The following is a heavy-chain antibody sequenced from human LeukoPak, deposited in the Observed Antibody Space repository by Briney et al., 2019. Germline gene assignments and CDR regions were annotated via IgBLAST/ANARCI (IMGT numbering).Heavy chain of an antibody. CDR1: GFTFSSYS. Sequence: PGGSLRPSCAASGFTFSSYSMNWVRQAPGKGLEWVSSISSSSSYIYYADSVKGRFTISRDNAKNSLYLQMNSLRAEDTAVYYCARDRAGSSAVGPIDYWGQGTLVTVSS. CDR2: ISSSSSYI. D-gene: IGHD6-25*01. CDR3: ARDRAGSSAVGPIDY. V-gene: IGHV3-21*01. J-gene: IGHJ4*02.